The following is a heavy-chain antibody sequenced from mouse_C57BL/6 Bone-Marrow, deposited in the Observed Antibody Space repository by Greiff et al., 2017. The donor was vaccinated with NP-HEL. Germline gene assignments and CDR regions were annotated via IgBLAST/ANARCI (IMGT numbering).Heavy chain of an antibody. D-gene: IGHD3-2*02. CDR2: IDPSDSYT. CDR1: GYTFTSYW. Sequence: QVQLQQPGAELVRPGTSVKLSCKASGYTFTSYWMHWVKQRPGQGLEWIGVIDPSDSYTNYNQKFKGKATLTVDTSSSTAYMQLSSLTSEHSAVYYCARYGELRLHFDYWGQGTTLSVSS. V-gene: IGHV1-59*01. CDR3: ARYGELRLHFDY. J-gene: IGHJ2*01.